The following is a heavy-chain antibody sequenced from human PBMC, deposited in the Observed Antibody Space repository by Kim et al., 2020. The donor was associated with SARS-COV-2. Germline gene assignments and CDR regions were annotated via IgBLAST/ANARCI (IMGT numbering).Heavy chain of an antibody. V-gene: IGHV1-69*02. D-gene: IGHD3-10*01. CDR3: ARTYYYGSGSRTGGMDV. Sequence: FQGRVTITADKSTSTAYMELSSLRSEDTAVYYCARTYYYGSGSRTGGMDVWGQGTTVTVSS. J-gene: IGHJ6*02.